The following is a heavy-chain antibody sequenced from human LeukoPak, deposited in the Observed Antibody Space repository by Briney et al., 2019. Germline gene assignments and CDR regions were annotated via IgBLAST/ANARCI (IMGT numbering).Heavy chain of an antibody. Sequence: PGGSLRLSCAASGFTISGFWMRWVRQVPGKGLVWVARINSAGTTKNYADSVKGRFTISRDNVRNTLHLQMNNLSLEDRAVYFCIREVQVRASASLGLWGRGTLVTVS. D-gene: IGHD1-1*01. CDR3: IREVQVRASASLGL. CDR2: INSAGTTK. CDR1: GFTISGFW. V-gene: IGHV3-74*01. J-gene: IGHJ4*01.